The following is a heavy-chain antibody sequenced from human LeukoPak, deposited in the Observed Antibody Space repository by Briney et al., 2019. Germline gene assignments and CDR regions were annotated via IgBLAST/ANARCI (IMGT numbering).Heavy chain of an antibody. J-gene: IGHJ4*02. CDR3: ARDLGYYYDSSGYYYQQDY. Sequence: ASVKVSCKASGYTFTSYGISWLRQAPGQGLEWMGWISAYNGNTNYAQKLQGRVTMTTDTSTSTAYMELRSLRSDDTAVYYCARDLGYYYDSSGYYYQQDYWGQGTLVTVSS. CDR2: ISAYNGNT. V-gene: IGHV1-18*01. CDR1: GYTFTSYG. D-gene: IGHD3-22*01.